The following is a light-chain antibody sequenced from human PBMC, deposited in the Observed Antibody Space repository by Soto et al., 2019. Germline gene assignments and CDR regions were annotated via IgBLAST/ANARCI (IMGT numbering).Light chain of an antibody. J-gene: IGLJ2*01. CDR3: SSYTSRTTLV. CDR2: DVS. CDR1: SSDIGGYNY. Sequence: QSALTQPASVSGSPGQSITISCTGTSSDIGGYNYVSWHQQHPGKAPQLMIFDVSDRPSGVSNRFSGSKSGNTASLTISRPQAEDEADYYCSSYTSRTTLVFGGGTKVTVL. V-gene: IGLV2-14*03.